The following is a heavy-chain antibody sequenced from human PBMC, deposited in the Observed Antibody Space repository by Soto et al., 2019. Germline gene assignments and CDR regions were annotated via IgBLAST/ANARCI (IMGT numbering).Heavy chain of an antibody. J-gene: IGHJ4*02. CDR1: GGSISSGGYY. CDR3: ASTNVWATRVY. Sequence: QVQLQESGPGLVKPSQTLSLTCTVSGGSISSGGYYWSWIRQHPGKDLEWIGYIYYSGSTYYKPSHKSRVTISEDTSKKQFALKLSSVTGADTAVYYCASTNVWATRVYWGQGTMVTVSS. CDR2: IYYSGST. V-gene: IGHV4-31*03. D-gene: IGHD5-12*01.